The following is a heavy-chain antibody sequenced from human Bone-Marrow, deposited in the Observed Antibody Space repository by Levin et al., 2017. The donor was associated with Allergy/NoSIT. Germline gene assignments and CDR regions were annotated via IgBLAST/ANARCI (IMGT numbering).Heavy chain of an antibody. CDR3: ARTRRKTAMVILRPYNWFDP. J-gene: IGHJ5*02. D-gene: IGHD5-18*01. Sequence: SQTLSLTCTVSGGSIRSSSYYWGWIRQPPGKGLEWIGSIYYSGSTYYNPSLKSRVTISVDTSKNQFSLKLSSVTAADTAVYYCARTRRKTAMVILRPYNWFDPWGQGTLVTVSS. CDR1: GGSIRSSSYY. V-gene: IGHV4-39*07. CDR2: IYYSGST.